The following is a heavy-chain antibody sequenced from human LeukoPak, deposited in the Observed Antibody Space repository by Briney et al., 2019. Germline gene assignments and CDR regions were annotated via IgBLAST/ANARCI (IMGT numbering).Heavy chain of an antibody. V-gene: IGHV4-31*03. CDR2: IYYSGST. Sequence: SQTLSLTCTVSGGSISSGGYYWSWIRQHPGKGLEWVGYIYYSGSTYYSPSLKSRVIISVDTSKNQFSLKLRSVTAADTAVYYCARAYSRSSEIDYWGQGTLVTVSS. CDR1: GGSISSGGYY. CDR3: ARAYSRSSEIDY. J-gene: IGHJ4*02. D-gene: IGHD6-6*01.